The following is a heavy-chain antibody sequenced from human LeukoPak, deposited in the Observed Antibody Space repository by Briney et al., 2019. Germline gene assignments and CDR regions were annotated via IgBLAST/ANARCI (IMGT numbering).Heavy chain of an antibody. CDR2: INHSGVN. J-gene: IGHJ4*02. V-gene: IGHV4-38-2*01. Sequence: NPSETLSLTCVVSGDSINRDYYWGWLRHPPGSGLEWIAIINHSGVNYYNPSLRSRVTMSVDTSKNQFSLRLSSVTAADTAVYYWGRPSSPAEPPNYWGQGTLVTVSS. CDR3: GRPSSPAEPPNY. CDR1: GDSINRDYY.